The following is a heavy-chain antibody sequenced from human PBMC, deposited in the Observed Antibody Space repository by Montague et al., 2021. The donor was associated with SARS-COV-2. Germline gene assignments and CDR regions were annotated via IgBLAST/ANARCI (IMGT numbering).Heavy chain of an antibody. CDR1: GGSFSGYY. D-gene: IGHD1-7*01. V-gene: IGHV4-34*01. CDR2: INHSGST. Sequence: SETLSLTCAVYGGSFSGYYWSWIRQPPGKGLEWIGEINHSGSTKXXPSLKSRVTISVDTSKNQFSLKLSSVTAADTAVYYCAGGELELHIRDYYYYGMDVRGQGTTVTVSS. CDR3: AGGELELHIRDYYYYGMDV. J-gene: IGHJ6*02.